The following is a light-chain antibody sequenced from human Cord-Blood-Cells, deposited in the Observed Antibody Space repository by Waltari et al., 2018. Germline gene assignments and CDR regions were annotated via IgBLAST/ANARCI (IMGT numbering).Light chain of an antibody. Sequence: QSVLTQPPSVSGAPGQRVTISCTGSSSNIGAGYDVHWYQQLPGTAPKLLLYGNSNRPAGVPDRFSGSKSGTSASRAITGLQAEDEADYYCQSYDSSLSEVFGGGTKLTVL. V-gene: IGLV1-40*01. J-gene: IGLJ3*02. CDR2: GNS. CDR3: QSYDSSLSEV. CDR1: SSNIGAGYD.